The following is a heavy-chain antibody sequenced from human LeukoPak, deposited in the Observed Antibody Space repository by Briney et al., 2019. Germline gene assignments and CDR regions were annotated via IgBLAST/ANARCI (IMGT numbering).Heavy chain of an antibody. CDR3: ARGNSLWELLPRGYFDY. D-gene: IGHD1-26*01. Sequence: GASVKVSCKASGYTFTSYGISWVRQAPGQGLEWMGWISSYNGNTNYAQKLQGRATMTRDTSTSTVYMELSSLRSEDTAVYYCARGNSLWELLPRGYFDYWGQGTLVTVSS. J-gene: IGHJ4*02. V-gene: IGHV1-18*01. CDR1: GYTFTSYG. CDR2: ISSYNGNT.